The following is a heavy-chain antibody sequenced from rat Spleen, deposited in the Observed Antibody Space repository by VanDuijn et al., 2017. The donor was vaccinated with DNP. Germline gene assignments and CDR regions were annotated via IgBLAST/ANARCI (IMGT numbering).Heavy chain of an antibody. D-gene: IGHD5-1*01. CDR2: IWSGGST. J-gene: IGHJ2*01. V-gene: IGHV2-15*01. CDR1: GFSLSSYG. Sequence: QVQLKESGPGLVQPSQTLSLTCTVSGFSLSSYGVSWVRQPPGKGLEWIAGIWSGGSTDYNSALKSRLSISSDTSKSQVFLKMNSLQTEDTAIYFCTRVNWERDYFDYWGQGVMVTVSS. CDR3: TRVNWERDYFDY.